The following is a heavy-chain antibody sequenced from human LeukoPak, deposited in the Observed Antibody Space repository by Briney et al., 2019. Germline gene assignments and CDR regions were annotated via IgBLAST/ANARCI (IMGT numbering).Heavy chain of an antibody. CDR1: GFTFSSYA. V-gene: IGHV3-30*04. CDR3: ARDGGYGDYGPNYYYYYGMDV. D-gene: IGHD4-17*01. J-gene: IGHJ6*04. Sequence: GGSLRLSCAASGFTFSSYAMHWVRQAPGKGLEWVAVISYDGSNKYYADSVKGRFSISRGNSKSTLYLQMNSLRAEDTAVYYCARDGGYGDYGPNYYYYYGMDVWGKGTTVTVSS. CDR2: ISYDGSNK.